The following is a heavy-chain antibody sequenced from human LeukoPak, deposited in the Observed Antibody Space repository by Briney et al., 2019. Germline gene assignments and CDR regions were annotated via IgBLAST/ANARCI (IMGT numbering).Heavy chain of an antibody. CDR3: ASEGRYCSSTSCSADY. D-gene: IGHD2-2*01. J-gene: IGHJ4*02. CDR2: ISSSGSII. Sequence: GGSLRLSCAASGFTFSDYYMSWIRQAPGKGLEWVSYISSSGSIIYYADSVKGRFTISRDNAKNSLYLQMNSLRAEDTAVYYCASEGRYCSSTSCSADYWGQGTLVTVSS. CDR1: GFTFSDYY. V-gene: IGHV3-11*04.